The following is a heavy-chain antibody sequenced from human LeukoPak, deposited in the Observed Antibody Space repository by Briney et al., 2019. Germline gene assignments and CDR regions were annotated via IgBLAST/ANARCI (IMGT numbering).Heavy chain of an antibody. CDR2: ISWNSGTI. CDR3: AKDIERVLWFGESGFDY. Sequence: PGGSLRLSCAASGFTFGDYAMHWVRQAPGKGLEWVSGISWNSGTIGYADSVKGRFNISRDNAKNSLYLQMNSLGAEDTALYYCAKDIERVLWFGESGFDYWGQGTLVTVSS. CDR1: GFTFGDYA. J-gene: IGHJ4*02. V-gene: IGHV3-9*01. D-gene: IGHD3-10*01.